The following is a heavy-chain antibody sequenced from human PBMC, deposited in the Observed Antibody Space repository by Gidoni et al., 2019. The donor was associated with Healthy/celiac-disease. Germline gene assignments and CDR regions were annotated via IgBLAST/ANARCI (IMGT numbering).Heavy chain of an antibody. CDR2: IWYDGSNK. D-gene: IGHD2-2*01. J-gene: IGHJ6*02. CDR1: GFTFSSYG. V-gene: IGHV3-33*01. CDR3: ARASRCISTSCYPDYYYYYGMDV. Sequence: QVQLVESGGGVVQPGRSLRLSCAASGFTFSSYGMHWVRQAPGKGLEWVAVIWYDGSNKYYADSVKGRFTISRDNSKNTLYLQMNSLRAEDTAVYYCARASRCISTSCYPDYYYYYGMDVWGQGTTVTVSS.